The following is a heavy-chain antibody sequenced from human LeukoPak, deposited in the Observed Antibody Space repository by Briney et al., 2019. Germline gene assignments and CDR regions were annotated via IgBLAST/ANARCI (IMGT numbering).Heavy chain of an antibody. V-gene: IGHV3-30*04. CDR2: ISYDGSNK. J-gene: IGHJ4*02. Sequence: GGSLRLSCAASGFTFSSYAMHWLRQAPGKGLEGVAVISYDGSNKYYADSVKGRFTISRDNSKNTLYLQMNSLRAEDTAVYYCARDGARYSSGWYQYWGQGTLVTVSS. CDR3: ARDGARYSSGWYQY. CDR1: GFTFSSYA. D-gene: IGHD6-19*01.